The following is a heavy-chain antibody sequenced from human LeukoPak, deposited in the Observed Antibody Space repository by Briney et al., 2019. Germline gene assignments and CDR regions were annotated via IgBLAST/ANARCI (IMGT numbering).Heavy chain of an antibody. Sequence: GGSLRLSCAASGFTVSSNYMSWVRQAPGKGLEWVSVIYSGGSTYYADSVKGRFTVSRDNSKNTLYLQMNSQRAEDTAVYYCARPQPRPLGAFDIWGQGTMVTVSS. CDR3: ARPQPRPLGAFDI. D-gene: IGHD2-2*01. CDR2: IYSGGST. V-gene: IGHV3-66*02. J-gene: IGHJ3*02. CDR1: GFTVSSNY.